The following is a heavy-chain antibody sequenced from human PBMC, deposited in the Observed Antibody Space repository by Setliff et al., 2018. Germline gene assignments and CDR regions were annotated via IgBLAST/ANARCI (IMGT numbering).Heavy chain of an antibody. CDR1: GGSFDTYY. CDR2: INQSGSG. CDR3: RFWSSYYKNDY. Sequence: NPSETLSLTCNVYGGSFDTYYWSWIRQPPGKGLEWFGEINQSGSGDYNPSFKGRVTISVDTPTNQFSLKVFSVTAADTAVYYCRFWSSYYKNDYWAQGTLVTVSS. D-gene: IGHD3-3*01. J-gene: IGHJ4*02. V-gene: IGHV4-34*01.